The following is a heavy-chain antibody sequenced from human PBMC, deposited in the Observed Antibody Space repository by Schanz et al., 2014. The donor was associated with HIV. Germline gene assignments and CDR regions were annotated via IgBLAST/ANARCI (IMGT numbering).Heavy chain of an antibody. CDR3: ARSRYGDHPYYFDL. J-gene: IGHJ4*02. D-gene: IGHD2-21*02. CDR2: IIPVFGTA. V-gene: IGHV1-69*01. CDR1: GYTFSDYD. Sequence: QVQLVQSGPEVKKPGASVRVSCETSGYTFSDYDINWVRQAPGQGLEWMGGIIPVFGTANYAQKFQGRVTINADQSPTTVYMYLSSLRSDDTAVYYCARSRYGDHPYYFDLWGQGTPVAVS.